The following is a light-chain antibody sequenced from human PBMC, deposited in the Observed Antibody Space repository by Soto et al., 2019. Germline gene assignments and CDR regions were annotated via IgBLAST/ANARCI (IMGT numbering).Light chain of an antibody. CDR1: QSVSSY. CDR2: DAS. V-gene: IGKV3-11*01. J-gene: IGKJ5*01. Sequence: EIVMTQSPATLSVSPGERATLSCRARQSVSSYLAWYQQKPGQAPRLLIYDASNRATGIPARFSGSGSGTDFTLTISSLEPEDFAVYYCQQRSNWQVTFGQGTRLEIK. CDR3: QQRSNWQVT.